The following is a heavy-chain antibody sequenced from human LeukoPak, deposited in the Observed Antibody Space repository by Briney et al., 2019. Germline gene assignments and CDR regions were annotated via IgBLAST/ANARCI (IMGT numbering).Heavy chain of an antibody. CDR1: GGSISSSSYY. CDR3: ARDSGEWEPSYYYYGMDV. V-gene: IGHV4-39*07. Sequence: SETLSLTCTVSGGSISSSSYYWGWIRQPPGKGLEWIGSIYYSGSTYYNPSLKSRVTISVDTSKNQFSLKLSSVTAADTAVYYCARDSGEWEPSYYYYGMDVWGQGTTVTVSS. CDR2: IYYSGST. D-gene: IGHD1-26*01. J-gene: IGHJ6*02.